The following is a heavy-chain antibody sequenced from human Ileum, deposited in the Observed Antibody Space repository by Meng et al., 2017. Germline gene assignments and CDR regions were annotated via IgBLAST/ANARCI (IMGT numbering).Heavy chain of an antibody. D-gene: IGHD6-13*01. CDR1: GFTFSNYA. V-gene: IGHV3-23*01. J-gene: IGHJ4*02. CDR2: ISGSGGST. CDR3: AKLRSKDGIAAAGDN. Sequence: GESLKISCAASGFTFSNYAMSWVRQAPGKGLEWVSSISGSGGSTSYADSVKGRFTISRDNSKNTLHLQMDSLRAEDTAIYYCAKLRSKDGIAAAGDNWGQGTLVTVSS.